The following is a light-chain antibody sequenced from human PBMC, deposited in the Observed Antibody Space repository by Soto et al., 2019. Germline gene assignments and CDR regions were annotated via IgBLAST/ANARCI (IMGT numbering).Light chain of an antibody. Sequence: DIQMTQSPSSLSASVGDRVTITCRASQSISRYLNWYQQKPGKAPKLLINAASSLQSGVPSRFSGSGSGTDFTLTISSLQPEDFATYYCQQSYSKAFGQGTKVEIK. V-gene: IGKV1-39*01. CDR3: QQSYSKA. CDR2: AAS. J-gene: IGKJ1*01. CDR1: QSISRY.